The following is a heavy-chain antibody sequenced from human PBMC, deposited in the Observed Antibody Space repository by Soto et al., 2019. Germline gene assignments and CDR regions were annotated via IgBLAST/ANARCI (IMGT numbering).Heavy chain of an antibody. CDR3: ARRRLAVAGRVYFDY. CDR1: SGSVMGYY. D-gene: IGHD6-13*01. Sequence: QVQLQQWGAGLLRPSETLSLTCAVKSGSVMGYYWSWIRQPPGKGLQWIGDISHSGGTNYNPSLQSRVIISIDTSKNQFSLKLTSLTVADTAVYYCARRRLAVAGRVYFDYWGQGGLVTVSS. V-gene: IGHV4-34*01. J-gene: IGHJ4*02. CDR2: ISHSGGT.